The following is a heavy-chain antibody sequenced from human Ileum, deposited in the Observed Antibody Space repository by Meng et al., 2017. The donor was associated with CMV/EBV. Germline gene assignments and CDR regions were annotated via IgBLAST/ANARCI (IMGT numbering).Heavy chain of an antibody. Sequence: SETLSLTCTVSGYTISSGYYWGWIRQPPGKGLEWIGSFHHSGNTHYNSSLKSRVTISEDTSKNQLSLNLRSVTAADTAVYYCARGAFGIAARPHYYYGMDVWGQGTTVTVSS. CDR2: FHHSGNT. V-gene: IGHV4-38-2*02. J-gene: IGHJ6*02. D-gene: IGHD6-6*01. CDR1: GYTISSGYY. CDR3: ARGAFGIAARPHYYYGMDV.